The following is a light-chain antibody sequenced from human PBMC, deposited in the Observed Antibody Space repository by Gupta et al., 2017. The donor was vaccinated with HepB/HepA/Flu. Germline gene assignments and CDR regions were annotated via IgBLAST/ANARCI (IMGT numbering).Light chain of an antibody. J-gene: IGKJ1*01. CDR2: WAA. Sequence: DIVMTQSTDSLAVSLGERGTINCKSSQSVLYSINNKNYLAWDQQKPRQPPKLLISWAATRESGVPDRCSGSGSGTDFTLTISSLQAEDVAVYYCQQYYSTPRTFGQGTKVEIK. CDR1: QSVLYSINNKNY. V-gene: IGKV4-1*01. CDR3: QQYYSTPRT.